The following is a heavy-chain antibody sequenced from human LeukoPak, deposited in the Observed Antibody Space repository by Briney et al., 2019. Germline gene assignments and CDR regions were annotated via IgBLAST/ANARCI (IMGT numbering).Heavy chain of an antibody. CDR1: GDSISSSNYY. Sequence: SETLSLTCTVSGDSISSSNYYWGWIRQPPGKGLEWTGTMYYGATTYYNPSLRSRITISVDTSKNQFSLKVNSVTAGDTAVYYCGRGRSGNRWYPDAFDIWGQGTMVTVSS. CDR3: GRGRSGNRWYPDAFDI. J-gene: IGHJ3*02. V-gene: IGHV4-39*07. CDR2: MYYGATT. D-gene: IGHD1-26*01.